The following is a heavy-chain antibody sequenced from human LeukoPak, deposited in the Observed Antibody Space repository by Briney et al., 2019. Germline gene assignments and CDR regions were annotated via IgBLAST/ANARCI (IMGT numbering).Heavy chain of an antibody. J-gene: IGHJ4*02. CDR3: ARAMGLYDC. Sequence: GGSLRLSCGASGFTFNTYAMSWVRQAPGKGLEWVSGINWNGGSTGYADSVKGRFTISRDNAKNSLYLQMNSLRAEDTALYYCARAMGLYDCWGQGTLVTVSS. CDR1: GFTFNTYA. V-gene: IGHV3-20*04. D-gene: IGHD2-2*02. CDR2: INWNGGST.